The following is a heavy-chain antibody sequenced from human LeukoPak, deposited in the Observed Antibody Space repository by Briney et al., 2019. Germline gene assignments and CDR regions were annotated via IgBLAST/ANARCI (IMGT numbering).Heavy chain of an antibody. D-gene: IGHD2-2*01. J-gene: IGHJ5*02. Sequence: GGSLRPSCAASGFTFSSYWMHWVRQGPGKGLVWVSRINGDGSRTSYADAVKGRFTISRDNAKNTLYLQMNSLRAEDTAVYYCARAPYQLLLNWFDPWGQGTLVTVSS. CDR2: INGDGSRT. V-gene: IGHV3-74*01. CDR1: GFTFSSYW. CDR3: ARAPYQLLLNWFDP.